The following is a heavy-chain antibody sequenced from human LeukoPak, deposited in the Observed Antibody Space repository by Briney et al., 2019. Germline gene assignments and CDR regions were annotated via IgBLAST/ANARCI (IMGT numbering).Heavy chain of an antibody. V-gene: IGHV3-15*01. D-gene: IGHD1-26*01. CDR1: GFTFSSYS. CDR2: IKSKTDGGTT. J-gene: IGHJ4*02. CDR3: TTDAIVGATNFDY. Sequence: GGSLRLSCAASGFTFSSYSMNWVRQAPGKGLEWVGRIKSKTDGGTTDYAAPVKGRFTISRDDSKNTLYLQMNSLKTEDTAVYYCTTDAIVGATNFDYWGQGTLVTVSS.